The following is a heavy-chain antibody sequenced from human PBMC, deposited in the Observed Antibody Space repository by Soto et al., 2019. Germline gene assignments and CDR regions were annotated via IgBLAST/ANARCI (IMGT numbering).Heavy chain of an antibody. CDR2: ISYDGSNK. D-gene: IGHD3-3*01. J-gene: IGHJ4*02. V-gene: IGHV3-30*18. CDR3: AKELDGYDFWSGYYHLDY. CDR1: GFTFSSYG. Sequence: QVQLVESGGGVVQPGRSLRLSCAASGFTFSSYGMHWVRQAPGKGLEWVAVISYDGSNKYYADSVKGRFTISRDNSKNTLYLQMNSLRAEDTAVYYCAKELDGYDFWSGYYHLDYWGQGTLDTVSS.